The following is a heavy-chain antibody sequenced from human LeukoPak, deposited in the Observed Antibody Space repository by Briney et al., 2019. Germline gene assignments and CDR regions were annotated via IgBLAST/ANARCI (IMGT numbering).Heavy chain of an antibody. V-gene: IGHV4-39*01. D-gene: IGHD6-6*01. Sequence: SETLSLTCTVSGGSITSISSYWGWIRHPPWKGLEWIGIIYFSGSKYSRSTCYNPSLKCRVTIPVDTSKNQLALKLSSATAADTAVYYCARCHQQLDHLDYFDYWGQATLVSVSS. CDR2: IYFSGSKYSRST. CDR1: GGSITSISSY. J-gene: IGHJ4*02. CDR3: ARCHQQLDHLDYFDY.